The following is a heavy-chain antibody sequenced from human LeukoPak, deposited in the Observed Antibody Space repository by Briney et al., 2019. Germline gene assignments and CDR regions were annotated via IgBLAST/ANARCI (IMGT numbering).Heavy chain of an antibody. Sequence: SSETLSLTCTVSGVSSSSNNYFWGWVRQPPGKRLEWIAGFFYSGNTYYNPSLKSRVTISVDTSKNQFSLRLNSVTAADTAVYYCARLFDTSSYYLNWGQGTLVTVSS. J-gene: IGHJ4*02. V-gene: IGHV4-39*01. CDR2: FFYSGNT. D-gene: IGHD3-10*01. CDR1: GVSSSSNNYF. CDR3: ARLFDTSSYYLN.